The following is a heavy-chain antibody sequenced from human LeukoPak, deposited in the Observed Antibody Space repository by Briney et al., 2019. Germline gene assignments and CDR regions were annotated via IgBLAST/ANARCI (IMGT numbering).Heavy chain of an antibody. V-gene: IGHV4-59*08. CDR3: ARRHPTSKYFDS. CDR1: GGSVSGYY. CDR2: IYSTGST. J-gene: IGHJ4*02. Sequence: SETLSLTCAVYGGSVSGYYWSWIRQPPGKGLEWIGYIYSTGSTNYNPSLKSRLTISVDTSKNQFSLRLSPVTAADTAVYYCARRHPTSKYFDSWGQGTLVTVSS. D-gene: IGHD5-12*01.